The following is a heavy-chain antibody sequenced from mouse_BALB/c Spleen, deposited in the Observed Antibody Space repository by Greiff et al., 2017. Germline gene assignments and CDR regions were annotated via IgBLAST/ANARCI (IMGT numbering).Heavy chain of an antibody. CDR2: IDPANGNT. J-gene: IGHJ4*01. CDR3: ASLRLYAMDY. V-gene: IGHV14-3*02. Sequence: VQLQQSGAELVKPGASVKLSCTASGFNIKDTYMHWVKQRPEQGLEWIGRIDPANGNTKYDPKFQGKATITADTSSNTAYLQLSSLTSEDTAVYYCASLRLYAMDYRGQGTSVTVSS. CDR1: GFNIKDTY. D-gene: IGHD2-12*01.